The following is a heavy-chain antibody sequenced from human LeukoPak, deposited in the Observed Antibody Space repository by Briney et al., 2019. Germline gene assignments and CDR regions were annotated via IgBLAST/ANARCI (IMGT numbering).Heavy chain of an antibody. CDR2: IIPIFGTA. V-gene: IGHV1-69*05. D-gene: IGHD5-24*01. J-gene: IGHJ4*02. CDR1: GGTFSSYA. Sequence: SVKVSCKASGGTFSSYAISWVRQAPGQGLEWVGRIIPIFGTANYAQKFQGRVTITTDESTSTAYMELSSLRSEDTAVYYCAGSRDGYNLRGLYYFDYWGQGTLVTVSS. CDR3: AGSRDGYNLRGLYYFDY.